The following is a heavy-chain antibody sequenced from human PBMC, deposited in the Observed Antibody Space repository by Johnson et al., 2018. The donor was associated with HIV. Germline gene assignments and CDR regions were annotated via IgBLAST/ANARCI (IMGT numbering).Heavy chain of an antibody. Sequence: VHLVESGGGLVHPGGSLRLSCAASGFTVSSNYMSWVRQAPGKGLEWVSVIYSGGTTYYADSVKGRFTISRDNSKNTLYLQMNSLRAEDTAVYYCATSTASDALDIWGQGTMVTVSS. D-gene: IGHD1-1*01. J-gene: IGHJ3*02. CDR3: ATSTASDALDI. CDR2: IYSGGTT. CDR1: GFTVSSNY. V-gene: IGHV3-66*01.